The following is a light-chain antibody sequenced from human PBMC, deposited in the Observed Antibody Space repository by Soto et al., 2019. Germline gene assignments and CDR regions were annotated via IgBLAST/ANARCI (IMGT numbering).Light chain of an antibody. V-gene: IGKV3-20*01. CDR3: QQCGGSMYT. CDR2: GAS. Sequence: EIVLTQSPGTLSLSPGERATLSCRASQSVTSSYLAWYQHKPGQAPRLLIYGASNRATGIPDRFSGSGSGTDFTLTISSLEPEDLAVDDCQQCGGSMYTFGQETKLQIK. CDR1: QSVTSSY. J-gene: IGKJ2*01.